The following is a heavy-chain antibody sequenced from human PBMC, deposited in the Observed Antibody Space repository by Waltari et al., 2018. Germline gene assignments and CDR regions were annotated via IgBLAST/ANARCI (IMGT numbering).Heavy chain of an antibody. CDR3: ARAPITVGAFDI. Sequence: QVTLKESGPALVKPTQTLTLTCTFSGFSLITTGMRVGWIRQPPGKALEWLARIDWDDGKFYSTSLKTRLSISKDTSKNQVVLTMTKLDFVDTATYYCARAPITVGAFDIWGQGTMVTVSS. D-gene: IGHD3-10*01. CDR2: IDWDDGK. CDR1: GFSLITTGMR. J-gene: IGHJ3*02. V-gene: IGHV2-70*04.